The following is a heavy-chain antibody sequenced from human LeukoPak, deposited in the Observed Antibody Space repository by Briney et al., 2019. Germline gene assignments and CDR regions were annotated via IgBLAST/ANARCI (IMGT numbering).Heavy chain of an antibody. Sequence: PGRSLRLSCAASGFTFSSYTMHWVRQAPGKGLEWVAVISFDGSNKYYADPVKGRFTISRDSSKNTLFLQMNSLRAEDTAVYYCAKTGNYHHNWFDPWGQGTLVTVSS. CDR3: AKTGNYHHNWFDP. J-gene: IGHJ5*02. CDR2: ISFDGSNK. V-gene: IGHV3-30*18. CDR1: GFTFSSYT. D-gene: IGHD3-10*01.